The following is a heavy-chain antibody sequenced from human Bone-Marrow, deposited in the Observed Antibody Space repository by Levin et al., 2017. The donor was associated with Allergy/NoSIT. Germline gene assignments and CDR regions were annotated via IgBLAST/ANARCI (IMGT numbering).Heavy chain of an antibody. CDR1: GGSFSGYY. CDR3: ARGSGYDSPTKPAKNYHYYYGMDV. V-gene: IGHV4-34*01. Sequence: SETLSLTCAVYGGSFSGYYWSWIRQPPGKGLEWIGEINHSGSTNYNPSLKSRVTISVDTSKNQFSLKLSSVTAADTAVYYCARGSGYDSPTKPAKNYHYYYGMDVWGQGTTVTVSS. J-gene: IGHJ6*02. CDR2: INHSGST. D-gene: IGHD5-12*01.